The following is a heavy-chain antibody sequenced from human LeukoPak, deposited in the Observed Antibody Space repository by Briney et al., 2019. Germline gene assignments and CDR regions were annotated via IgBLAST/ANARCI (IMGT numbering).Heavy chain of an antibody. CDR1: GFPFSDSP. CDR2: IRTKDNNYAT. D-gene: IGHD2-21*02. CDR3: TTPHDSEAFDL. Sequence: GSPKLSRAASGFPFSDSPMHWGRPTSGKGVGWIGRIRTKDNNYATTYAASVEGRLTISRDDSKNTAYLQMNSLKSEDTAVYYCTTPHDSEAFDLWGQGTMVTVSS. V-gene: IGHV3-73*01. J-gene: IGHJ3*01.